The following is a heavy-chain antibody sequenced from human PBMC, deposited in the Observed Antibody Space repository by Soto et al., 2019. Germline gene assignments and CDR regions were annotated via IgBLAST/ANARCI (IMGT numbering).Heavy chain of an antibody. V-gene: IGHV2-5*02. D-gene: IGHD6-6*01. Sequence: SGPTLVNPTQTLTLTCTFSGFSLSTSDVGVGWIRQPPGKALGWLAIIYWDDDKRYSPSLKSRLTITKDTSKNQVVLTVTNMDPVDTATYYCAHSKYSRSSFDYWGQGTLVTVSS. CDR3: AHSKYSRSSFDY. CDR1: GFSLSTSDVG. CDR2: IYWDDDK. J-gene: IGHJ4*02.